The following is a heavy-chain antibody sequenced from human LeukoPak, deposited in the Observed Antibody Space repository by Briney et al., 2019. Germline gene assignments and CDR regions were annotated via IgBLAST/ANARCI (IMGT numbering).Heavy chain of an antibody. Sequence: GGSLRLSCAASGFTFSSYAMHWVRQAPGKGLEWVAVISYDGSNKYYADSVKGRFTISRDNSKNTLYLQMNSLRAEDTAVYYCARDTGSYCSRTSCYEVDYWGQGTLVTVSS. D-gene: IGHD2-2*01. J-gene: IGHJ4*02. CDR1: GFTFSSYA. V-gene: IGHV3-30-3*01. CDR3: ARDTGSYCSRTSCYEVDY. CDR2: ISYDGSNK.